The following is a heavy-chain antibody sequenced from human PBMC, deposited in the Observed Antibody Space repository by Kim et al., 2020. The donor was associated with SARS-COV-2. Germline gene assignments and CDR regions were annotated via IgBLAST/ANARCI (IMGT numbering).Heavy chain of an antibody. J-gene: IGHJ4*02. V-gene: IGHV3-NL1*01. Sequence: TDYTDSLTGRFTISRETSRNTVYLHMNGLRIEDTAVYYCANMQYWGQGTLVSVSS. CDR3: ANMQY. CDR2: T.